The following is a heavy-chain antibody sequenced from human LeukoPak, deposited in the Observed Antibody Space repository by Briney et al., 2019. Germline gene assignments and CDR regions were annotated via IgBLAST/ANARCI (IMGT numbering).Heavy chain of an antibody. CDR1: GFPFSSYW. CDR2: VNSDGSTT. V-gene: IGHV3-74*01. Sequence: GGSLRLSCAASGFPFSSYWMHWVRQAPGKGLEWVSRVNSDGSTTNYADSVKGRFSISRDNAKNTLYLQMNRLRVEDTAVYYCAVKGGYHDLDAPFDYWGPGTLVTVSS. J-gene: IGHJ4*02. CDR3: AVKGGYHDLDAPFDY. D-gene: IGHD5-12*01.